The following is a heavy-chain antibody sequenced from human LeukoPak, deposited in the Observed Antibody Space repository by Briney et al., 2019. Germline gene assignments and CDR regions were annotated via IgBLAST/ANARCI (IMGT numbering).Heavy chain of an antibody. D-gene: IGHD3-22*01. Sequence: GGSLRLSCAASGLTFSRFSFNWVRQGPGKGLEWVSSINTVASYIYYADSVKGRFTISRDNAKNSLYLQMNSLRAEDTGVYYCARLRRNSDKSGFYYYYDYWGQGTLVTVSS. CDR3: ARLRRNSDKSGFYYYYDY. J-gene: IGHJ4*02. CDR1: GLTFSRFS. V-gene: IGHV3-21*06. CDR2: INTVASYI.